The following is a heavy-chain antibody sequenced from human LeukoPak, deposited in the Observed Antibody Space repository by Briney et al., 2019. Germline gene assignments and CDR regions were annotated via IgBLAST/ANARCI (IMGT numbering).Heavy chain of an antibody. CDR2: ISPYNGNT. Sequence: ASVKVSCKASGYTFTNYGISWVRQAPGQGLEWMRWISPYNGNTNYAQKVQGRVTMTTDTSTSTAYMEVRSLRSDDTAVYYCARVSSSYSGAFDIWGQGTMVTVSS. V-gene: IGHV1-18*01. CDR3: ARVSSSYSGAFDI. D-gene: IGHD1-26*01. CDR1: GYTFTNYG. J-gene: IGHJ3*02.